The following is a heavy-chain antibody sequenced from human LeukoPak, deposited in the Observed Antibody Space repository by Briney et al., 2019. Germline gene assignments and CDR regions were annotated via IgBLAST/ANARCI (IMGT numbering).Heavy chain of an antibody. D-gene: IGHD6-6*01. J-gene: IGHJ4*02. Sequence: TPSETLSPTCSVSGGSISMLYWGWIRQPPGKGLEWIGYIYYTGSTNYNPSLKSRVTMFVDMSKNQFSLRLSSVTAADTAVYYCARHRAYSSSSPFDYWGQGTLVTVSS. CDR3: ARHRAYSSSSPFDY. CDR2: IYYTGST. CDR1: GGSISMLY. V-gene: IGHV4-59*08.